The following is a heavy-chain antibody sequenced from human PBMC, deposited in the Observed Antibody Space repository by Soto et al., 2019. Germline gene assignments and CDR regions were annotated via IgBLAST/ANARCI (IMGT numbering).Heavy chain of an antibody. CDR2: ISAYNGNT. CDR1: GYPFTRYG. CDR3: ARGTTIFGVVPYDY. D-gene: IGHD3-3*01. Sequence: ASVKGSCKASGYPFTRYGVSWVRQAPGQGLEWMGWISAYNGNTNYAQKLQGRVTMTTDTSTSTAYMELRSLRSDDTAVYYCARGTTIFGVVPYDYWGQGTLVTVSS. V-gene: IGHV1-18*01. J-gene: IGHJ4*02.